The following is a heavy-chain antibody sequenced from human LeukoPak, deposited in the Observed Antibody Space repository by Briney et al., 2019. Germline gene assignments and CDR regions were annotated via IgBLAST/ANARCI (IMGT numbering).Heavy chain of an antibody. CDR3: GITIFGVAPYYYMDV. V-gene: IGHV4-4*07. D-gene: IGHD3-3*01. CDR1: GGSISSYY. Sequence: SETLSLTCTVSGGSISSYYWSWIRQPAGKGLEWIGRIYTSGSTNYNPSLKSRVTISVDTSKNQFSLKLSSVTAADTAVYYCGITIFGVAPYYYMDVWGKGTTVTVSS. CDR2: IYTSGST. J-gene: IGHJ6*03.